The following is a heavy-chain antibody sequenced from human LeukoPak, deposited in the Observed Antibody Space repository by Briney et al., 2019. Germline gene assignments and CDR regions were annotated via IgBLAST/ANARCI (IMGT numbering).Heavy chain of an antibody. Sequence: GGSLRLSCAASGFTFSKYWMNWVRQAPGKGLEWVANINQDGSETYYVDSVKGRFTISRDNAKNSLFLHMSSLRAEDTAVYYCARRGIAVAGLNWFDHWGQGTLVPVYS. D-gene: IGHD6-19*01. CDR2: INQDGSET. CDR3: ARRGIAVAGLNWFDH. J-gene: IGHJ5*02. V-gene: IGHV3-7*01. CDR1: GFTFSKYW.